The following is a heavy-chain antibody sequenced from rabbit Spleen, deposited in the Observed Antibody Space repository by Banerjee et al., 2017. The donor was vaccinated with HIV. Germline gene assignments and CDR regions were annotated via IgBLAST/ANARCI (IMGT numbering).Heavy chain of an antibody. V-gene: IGHV1S40*01. CDR1: GFSFSSSYY. J-gene: IGHJ6*01. CDR2: AYAGSSGST. D-gene: IGHD8-1*01. CDR3: ARDSGTSFSTYGMDL. Sequence: QSLEESGGDLVKPGASLTLTCTASGFSFSSSYYICWVRQAPGKGLEWVACAYAGSSGSTYSATWAKGRFTISKTSPTTVTLQMTSLTAADTATYFCARDSGTSFSTYGMDLWGPGTLVTVS.